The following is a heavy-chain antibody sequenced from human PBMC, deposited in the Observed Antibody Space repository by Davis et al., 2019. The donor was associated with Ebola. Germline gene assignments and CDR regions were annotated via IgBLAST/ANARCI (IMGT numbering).Heavy chain of an antibody. V-gene: IGHV3-48*03. CDR3: ARDKSGYYYFDY. D-gene: IGHD3-22*01. Sequence: GGSLRLSCAASGFTFSSDEMNWVRQAPGGGLEWVSFISLSGDTVYYADSVKGRFTISRDNSKNTLYLQMNSLRAEDTAVYYCARDKSGYYYFDYWGQGTLVTVSS. CDR1: GFTFSSDE. CDR2: ISLSGDTV. J-gene: IGHJ4*02.